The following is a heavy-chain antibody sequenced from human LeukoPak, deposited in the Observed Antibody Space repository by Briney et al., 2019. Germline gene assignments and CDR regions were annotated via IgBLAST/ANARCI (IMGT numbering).Heavy chain of an antibody. D-gene: IGHD3-22*01. CDR3: ARHWSYYDSSGYLY. CDR2: INHSGST. CDR1: GGSFSGYY. J-gene: IGHJ4*02. Sequence: SETLSLTCAVYGGSFSGYYWSRIRQPPGKGLEWIGEINHSGSTNYNPSLKSRVTISVDTSKNQFSLKLSSVTAADTAVYYCARHWSYYDSSGYLYWGQGTLVTVSS. V-gene: IGHV4-34*01.